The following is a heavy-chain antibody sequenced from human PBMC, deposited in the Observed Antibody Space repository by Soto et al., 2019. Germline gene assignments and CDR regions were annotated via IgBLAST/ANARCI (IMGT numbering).Heavy chain of an antibody. J-gene: IGHJ5*02. CDR1: GGSISSSSYY. D-gene: IGHD3-3*01. Sequence: SETLSLTCTVSGGSISSSSYYWGWIRQPPGKGLEWIGSIYYSGSTYYNPSLKSRVTISVDTSKNQFSLKLSSVTAADTAVYYCARMESDFGVVPPFDTWGQGTLVTVSS. CDR3: ARMESDFGVVPPFDT. CDR2: IYYSGST. V-gene: IGHV4-39*01.